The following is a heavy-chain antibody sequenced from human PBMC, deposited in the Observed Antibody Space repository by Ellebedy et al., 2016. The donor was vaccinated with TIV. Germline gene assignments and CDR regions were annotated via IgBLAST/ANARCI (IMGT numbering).Heavy chain of an antibody. CDR1: GYSFTSYW. D-gene: IGHD2-15*01. CDR3: ARYSGGSYSYFAL. V-gene: IGHV5-51*01. Sequence: GGSLRLSCKSSGYSFTSYWIGWVRQMPGKGLEWMGIIYPGDSHTTYSPSFQGQVTISADKSIRTAYLQWSSLKASDTAMYYCARYSGGSYSYFALWGRGTLVTVSS. J-gene: IGHJ2*01. CDR2: IYPGDSHT.